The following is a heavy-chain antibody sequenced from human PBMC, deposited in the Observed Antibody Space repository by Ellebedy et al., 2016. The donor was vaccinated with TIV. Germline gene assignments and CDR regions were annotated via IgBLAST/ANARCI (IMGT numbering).Heavy chain of an antibody. J-gene: IGHJ5*02. CDR1: RAFVTNYS. D-gene: IGHD2-21*02. V-gene: IGHV4-59*02. CDR3: AREVTASGWVDP. CDR2: LFFNGST. Sequence: SETLSLTCTVSRAFVTNYSWTWIRQPPGKGLEWIGHLFFNGSTTYNPSLKTRVTTSVDTSNNKFSLKMKSVTAGDSAIYYCAREVTASGWVDPWGQGTLVIVSS.